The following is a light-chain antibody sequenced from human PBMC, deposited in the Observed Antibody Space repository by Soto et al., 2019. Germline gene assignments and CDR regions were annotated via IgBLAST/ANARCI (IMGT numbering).Light chain of an antibody. V-gene: IGKV1-39*01. J-gene: IGKJ4*01. Sequence: DLQMTQSPSSLSASIGDRVTITCRASQNIRSYLNWYQQKPGKAPKLLIYSASTLQSGVPSRFSGSGSGTGFTLTISALQPEDFGSYYCQQAYISLLSFGEGTKIEIK. CDR3: QQAYISLLS. CDR1: QNIRSY. CDR2: SAS.